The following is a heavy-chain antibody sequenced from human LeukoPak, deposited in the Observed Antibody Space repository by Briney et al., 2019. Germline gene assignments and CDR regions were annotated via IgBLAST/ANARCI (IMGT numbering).Heavy chain of an antibody. V-gene: IGHV1-46*01. D-gene: IGHD2-21*02. Sequence: ASVKVSCKASGYTFTSYYMHWVRPAPGQGLEWMGIINPSGGSTSYAQKFQGRVTMTRDTSTSTVYMELSSLRSEDTAVYYCARGDCGGDCYSFPLDYWGQGTLVTVSS. J-gene: IGHJ4*02. CDR3: ARGDCGGDCYSFPLDY. CDR2: INPSGGST. CDR1: GYTFTSYY.